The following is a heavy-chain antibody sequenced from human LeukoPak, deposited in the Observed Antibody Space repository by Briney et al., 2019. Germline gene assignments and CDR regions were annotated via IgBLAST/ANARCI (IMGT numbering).Heavy chain of an antibody. CDR3: AVLDIVVVVGPDYYGMDV. D-gene: IGHD2-15*01. Sequence: SETLSLTCTVSGGSISSSSYHWGWIRQPPGKGLEWIGSIYYSGSTYYNPSLKSRVTISVDTSKNQFSLKLSSVTAADTAVYYCAVLDIVVVVGPDYYGMDVWGQGTTVTVSS. CDR1: GGSISSSSYH. V-gene: IGHV4-39*01. J-gene: IGHJ6*02. CDR2: IYYSGST.